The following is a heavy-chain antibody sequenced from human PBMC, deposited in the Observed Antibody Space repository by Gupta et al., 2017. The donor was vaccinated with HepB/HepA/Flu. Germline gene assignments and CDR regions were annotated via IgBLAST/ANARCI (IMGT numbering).Heavy chain of an antibody. CDR3: AQGYSSSSGFDY. CDR2: ISGSGGST. CDR1: GFTFSNYA. D-gene: IGHD6-6*01. Sequence: EVQLLESGGGLVQPGGSLRLSCAASGFTFSNYAMRWVRQAPGKGLEWVSGISGSGGSTYYADSVKGRFTISRDNSKNTLYLQMNSLRAEDTAVYYCAQGYSSSSGFDYWGQGTLVTVSS. V-gene: IGHV3-23*01. J-gene: IGHJ4*02.